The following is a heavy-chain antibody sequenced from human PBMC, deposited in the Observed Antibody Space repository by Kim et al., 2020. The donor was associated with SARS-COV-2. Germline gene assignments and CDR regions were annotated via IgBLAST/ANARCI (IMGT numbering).Heavy chain of an antibody. CDR1: GFIFSSSA. CDR3: AKNSGASVSYAF. Sequence: GGSLRLSCEASGFIFSSSAMTWVRQAPGKGLEWVSAISPASNTVYYADAVKGRFTTSRDNPKSTVFLHMNSLRAEDTAIYYCAKNSGASVSYAFWGQGTL. D-gene: IGHD2-8*01. J-gene: IGHJ4*02. V-gene: IGHV3-23*01. CDR2: ISPASNTV.